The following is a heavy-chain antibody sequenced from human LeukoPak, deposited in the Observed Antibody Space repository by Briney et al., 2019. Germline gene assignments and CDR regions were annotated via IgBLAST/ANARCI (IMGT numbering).Heavy chain of an antibody. CDR3: ASNPVTTYYYYMDV. V-gene: IGHV4-34*01. D-gene: IGHD4-17*01. Sequence: PSGTLSLTCAVYGGSFSGYYWSWIRQPPGKGLEWIGEINHSGSTNYNPSLKSRVTISVDTSKNQFSLKLSSVTAADTAVYYCASNPVTTYYYYMDVWGKGTTVTVSS. CDR2: INHSGST. J-gene: IGHJ6*03. CDR1: GGSFSGYY.